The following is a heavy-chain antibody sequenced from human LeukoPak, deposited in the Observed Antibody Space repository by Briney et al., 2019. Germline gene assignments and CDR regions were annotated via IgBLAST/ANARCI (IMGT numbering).Heavy chain of an antibody. D-gene: IGHD3-22*01. CDR1: GYSFTIYL. CDR3: ARHENHYDSRGYGCYYYYMDV. J-gene: IGHJ6*03. V-gene: IGHV5-51*01. Sequence: GESLKISCKGSGYSFTIYLIGWVRQMPGKGLEWMGIIYPGDSDTRYSPSFQGQVTISADKSISTAYLQWSSLKASDTAMYYCARHENHYDSRGYGCYYYYMDVWGKGTTVTVSS. CDR2: IYPGDSDT.